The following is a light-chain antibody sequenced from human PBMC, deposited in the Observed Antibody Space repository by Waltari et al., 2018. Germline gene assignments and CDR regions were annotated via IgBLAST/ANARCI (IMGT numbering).Light chain of an antibody. CDR3: SSYTSNISWV. CDR1: SSDIGGYNY. J-gene: IGLJ3*02. V-gene: IGLV2-14*03. Sequence: QSALAQPASVSGIPGQSISISCTGPSSDIGGYNYVSWYQQHSGKAPKVILYDVTYRPSGISNRFSGSKSGNTASLTIYGLQAEDEAYYYCSSYTSNISWVFGGGTKLTVL. CDR2: DVT.